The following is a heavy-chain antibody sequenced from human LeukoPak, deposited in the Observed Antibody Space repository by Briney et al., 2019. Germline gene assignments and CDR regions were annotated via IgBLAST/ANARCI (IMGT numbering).Heavy chain of an antibody. CDR2: LSRSGDSP. V-gene: IGHV3-23*01. CDR1: GFTLTRNT. J-gene: IGHJ4*02. D-gene: IGHD4-23*01. Sequence: GRSLRLPCAASGFTLTRNTVHWVRQAPGKGLEWVSTLSRSGDSPYYADSVKGRFTISRDNSKNTVYLQMNSLRAEDTAVYYCAKVYGGNSVEERGFDYWGQGTLVTVSS. CDR3: AKVYGGNSVEERGFDY.